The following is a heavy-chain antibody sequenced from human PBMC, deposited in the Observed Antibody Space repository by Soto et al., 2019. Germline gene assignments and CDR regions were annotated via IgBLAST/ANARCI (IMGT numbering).Heavy chain of an antibody. Sequence: WIWIRQPPGKGLEWIGYNYYSGITYYNPSLKSRVTISLDTSKNQFSLKLSSVTAADTAVYYCARGSSIAGLYYGMDVWGQGTTVTVSS. CDR2: NYYSGIT. J-gene: IGHJ6*02. V-gene: IGHV4-31*02. CDR3: ARGSSIAGLYYGMDV. D-gene: IGHD6-6*01.